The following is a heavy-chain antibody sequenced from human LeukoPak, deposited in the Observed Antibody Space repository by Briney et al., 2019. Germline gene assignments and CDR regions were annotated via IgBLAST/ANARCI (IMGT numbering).Heavy chain of an antibody. J-gene: IGHJ4*02. CDR1: GFAFSVYE. Sequence: GGSLRLSCAASGFAFSVYELYWVRQAPRKGLGWVSYISSSGGTRYYADSVKGRFTISRDNAKNSLYLQMNSLRAEDTAVYYCATLTVASSFDYWGQGTLVTVSS. D-gene: IGHD6-19*01. V-gene: IGHV3-48*03. CDR3: ATLTVASSFDY. CDR2: ISSSGGTR.